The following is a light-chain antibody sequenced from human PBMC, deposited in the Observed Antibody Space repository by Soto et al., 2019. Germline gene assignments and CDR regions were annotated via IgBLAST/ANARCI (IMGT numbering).Light chain of an antibody. CDR2: DAS. V-gene: IGKV3-11*01. CDR3: QHYNSYSEA. J-gene: IGKJ1*01. CDR1: QSVRSY. Sequence: DIVLTQSPCTLSLSPGERAALSCRASQSVRSYLACYQQKPGQAPRLLIYDASNRATGIPARFSGSGSGTDFTLTISSLQSDDFATYYCQHYNSYSEAFGQGTKVDIK.